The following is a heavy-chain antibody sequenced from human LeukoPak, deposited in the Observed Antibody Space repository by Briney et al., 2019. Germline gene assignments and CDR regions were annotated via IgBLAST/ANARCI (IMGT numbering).Heavy chain of an antibody. CDR3: AKDRDISGRWAVP. CDR1: GFTFSSYA. Sequence: GSLILSCAASGFTFSSYAMSWVRQAPGKGLEWVSAISGSGGSKYYADSARGRFTISRDNSKNTLYLQMNSLRVEDTAVYYCAKDRDISGRWAVPWGQGTLVTVSS. V-gene: IGHV3-23*01. J-gene: IGHJ5*02. D-gene: IGHD3-22*01. CDR2: ISGSGGSK.